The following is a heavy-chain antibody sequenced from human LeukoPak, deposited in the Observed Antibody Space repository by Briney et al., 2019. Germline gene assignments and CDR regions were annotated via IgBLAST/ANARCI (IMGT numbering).Heavy chain of an antibody. CDR3: ATDTMDGSGSFY. J-gene: IGHJ4*02. V-gene: IGHV1-8*03. CDR1: GYTFTRYD. Sequence: ASVKVSCKASGYTFTRYDINWVRQATGQGLEWMGWMNPKSGNTGHAQKFQGRVTITRDTSISTVYMELSSLRSEDTAVYYCATDTMDGSGSFYWGQGTLVTVSS. CDR2: MNPKSGNT. D-gene: IGHD3-10*01.